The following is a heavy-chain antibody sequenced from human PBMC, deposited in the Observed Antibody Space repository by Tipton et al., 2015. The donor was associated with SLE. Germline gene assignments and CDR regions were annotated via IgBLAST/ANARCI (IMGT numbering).Heavy chain of an antibody. V-gene: IGHV4-34*01. CDR1: GGSFIGYY. J-gene: IGHJ5*02. CDR2: INHSGRT. CDR3: AKGPNNWNYVGNWFDP. Sequence: TLSLTCAVYGGSFIGYYWSWIRQPPGKGLEWIGEINHSGRTDYNPSLKSRVTISVATSKNQFSLKLSSLTAADTAVYYCAKGPNNWNYVGNWFDPWGQGTLVTVSS. D-gene: IGHD1-7*01.